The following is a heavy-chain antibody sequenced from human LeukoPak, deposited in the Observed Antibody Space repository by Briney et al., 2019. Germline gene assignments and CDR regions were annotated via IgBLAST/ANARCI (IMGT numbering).Heavy chain of an antibody. Sequence: EPGGSLRLSCAASGFTFSSYAMSWVRQAPGKGLEWVSAISGSAGTTYYADSVKGRFTISRDNSKNTLYLQMNSLRAEDTAAYYCAKPPTTVTTKSFQHWGQGTLVTVSS. CDR1: GFTFSSYA. D-gene: IGHD4-17*01. J-gene: IGHJ1*01. CDR2: ISGSAGTT. CDR3: AKPPTTVTTKSFQH. V-gene: IGHV3-23*01.